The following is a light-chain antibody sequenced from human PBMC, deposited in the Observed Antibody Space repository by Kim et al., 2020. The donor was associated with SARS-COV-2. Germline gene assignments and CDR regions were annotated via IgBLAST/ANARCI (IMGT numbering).Light chain of an antibody. CDR1: SSDGGGYNY. Sequence: HSITISYTGTSSDGGGYNYVSWYQQHPGKAHKLMIYEVSKRPSGVSNRFSGSKSGNTASLTISGLQAEDEADYYCSSYTSSSTLEVFGGGTQLTVL. J-gene: IGLJ2*01. V-gene: IGLV2-14*03. CDR2: EVS. CDR3: SSYTSSSTLEV.